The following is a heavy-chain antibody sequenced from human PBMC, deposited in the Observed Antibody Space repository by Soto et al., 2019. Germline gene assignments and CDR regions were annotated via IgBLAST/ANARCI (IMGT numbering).Heavy chain of an antibody. Sequence: QVQLVQSGAEVKKPGSSVKVSCKASGGTFSIYTISWVRQAPGQGLEWMGRIIPILGIANYAQKFQGRVTITADKSTSTAYMELSSLRSEDTAVYYCAREGVGSYYYYSMDVWGKGTTVTVSS. CDR2: IIPILGIA. J-gene: IGHJ6*03. D-gene: IGHD3-10*01. CDR3: AREGVGSYYYYSMDV. V-gene: IGHV1-69*08. CDR1: GGTFSIYT.